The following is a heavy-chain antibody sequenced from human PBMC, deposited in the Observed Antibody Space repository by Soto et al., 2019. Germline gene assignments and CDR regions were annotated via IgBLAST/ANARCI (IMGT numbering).Heavy chain of an antibody. J-gene: IGHJ3*02. V-gene: IGHV1-69*13. CDR2: IIPIFGTA. Sequence: SVKVSCKASGGTFSSYAISWVRQAPGQGLEWMGGIIPIFGTANYAQKFQGRVTITADESTSTAYMELSSLRSEDTAVYYCARLDYGDYVAAFDIWGQGTMVTVSS. CDR1: GGTFSSYA. CDR3: ARLDYGDYVAAFDI. D-gene: IGHD4-17*01.